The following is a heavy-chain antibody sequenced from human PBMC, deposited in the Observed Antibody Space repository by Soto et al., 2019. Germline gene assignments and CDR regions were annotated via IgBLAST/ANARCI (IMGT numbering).Heavy chain of an antibody. CDR3: ARHRSSGWNYYGMDV. D-gene: IGHD6-19*01. J-gene: IGHJ6*02. V-gene: IGHV4-39*01. CDR1: GGSISSSSYY. CDR2: IYYSGST. Sequence: ASETLSLTCTVSGGSISSSSYYWGWIRQPPGKGLEWIGSIYYSGSTYYNPSLKSRVTISVDTSKNQFSLKLSSVTAADTAVYYCARHRSSGWNYYGMDVWGQGTTVTVSS.